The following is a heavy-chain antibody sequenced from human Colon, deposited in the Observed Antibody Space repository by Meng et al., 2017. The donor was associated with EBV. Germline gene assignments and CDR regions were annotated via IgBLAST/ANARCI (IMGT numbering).Heavy chain of an antibody. Sequence: VLLSDLGAGLLKPSETLSLTCTVNGGSFSGYVWSWVRQPPGKGMEWSGEVSHPGSANYNPSLKSRVTISVDASEKQFSLRLTSVTAADSAVYYCARVPTTGYKDHWGQGTLVTVSS. CDR1: GGSFSGYV. D-gene: IGHD3-9*01. J-gene: IGHJ4*02. CDR3: ARVPTTGYKDH. CDR2: VSHPGSA. V-gene: IGHV4-34*01.